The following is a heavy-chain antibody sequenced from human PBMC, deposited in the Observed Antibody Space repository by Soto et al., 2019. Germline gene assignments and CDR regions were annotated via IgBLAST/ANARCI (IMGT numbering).Heavy chain of an antibody. J-gene: IGHJ4*02. CDR3: ARGSSDSYPGSRIFDL. D-gene: IGHD3-10*01. CDR1: GITFRSRA. V-gene: IGHV3-23*01. Sequence: LRLSCVASGITFRSRAMSWARQAPGEGLEWVSVTTDNDGDRKYADSVRGRFTISRDNSKNTLYLQMSSLRAEDSAVYYCARGSSDSYPGSRIFDLWGRGTRVTVSS. CDR2: TTDNDGDR.